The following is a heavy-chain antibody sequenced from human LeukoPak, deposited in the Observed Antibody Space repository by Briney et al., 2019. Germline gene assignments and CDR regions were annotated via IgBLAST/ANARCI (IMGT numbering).Heavy chain of an antibody. CDR2: IYYSGST. CDR1: GGSISSGGYS. CDR3: ARVVDLNWFDP. J-gene: IGHJ5*01. V-gene: IGHV4-30-4*07. Sequence: PSETLSLTCAVSGGSISSGGYSWSWIRQPPGKGLEWIGYIYYSGSTYYNPSLKSRVTISVDTSKNQFSLKLSSVTAADTAVYYCARVVDLNWFDPWGQGTMVTVS.